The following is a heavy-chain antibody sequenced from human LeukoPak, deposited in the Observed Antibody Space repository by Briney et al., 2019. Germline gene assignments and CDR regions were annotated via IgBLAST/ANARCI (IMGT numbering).Heavy chain of an antibody. CDR3: ARDRGGYNPIGVDF. CDR1: GFTFSSYS. D-gene: IGHD5-24*01. Sequence: GGSLRLSCAASGFTFSSYSMNWVRQAPGKGLEWVSYISSSSGTIYYADSVKGRFTVSRDNSKNTVYLQMNSLRDEDAAVYYCARDRGGYNPIGVDFWGQGTLVTVSS. CDR2: ISSSSGTI. J-gene: IGHJ4*02. V-gene: IGHV3-48*02.